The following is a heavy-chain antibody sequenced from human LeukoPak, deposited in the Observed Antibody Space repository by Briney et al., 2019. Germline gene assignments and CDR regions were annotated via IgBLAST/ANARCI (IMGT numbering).Heavy chain of an antibody. Sequence: TGGSLRLSCEASGFTVRNNYMTWVRQAPGKGLEWVSVIYSGGGTYYADSVKDRFTISRDNSKNTLFLQMNSLRVEDSAVYYCTRVFAYSYGDFDHWGQGTLVGLSS. V-gene: IGHV3-66*01. CDR2: IYSGGGT. CDR1: GFTVRNNY. J-gene: IGHJ4*02. D-gene: IGHD2-21*01. CDR3: TRVFAYSYGDFDH.